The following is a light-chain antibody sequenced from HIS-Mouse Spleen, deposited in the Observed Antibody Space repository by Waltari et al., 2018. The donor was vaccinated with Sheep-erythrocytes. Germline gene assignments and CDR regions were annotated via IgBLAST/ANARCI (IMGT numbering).Light chain of an antibody. CDR3: QQYYSTPLT. J-gene: IGKJ4*01. Sequence: DIVMTQSPDSLAVSLGERATINCKSSQSVLYSSNNKNYLAWYQQKPGQPPKLLIYWASTREYGVPDRFGGRGSGTDFTLTISSLQAEDVAVYYCQQYYSTPLTFGGGTKVEIK. V-gene: IGKV4-1*01. CDR2: WAS. CDR1: QSVLYSSNNKNY.